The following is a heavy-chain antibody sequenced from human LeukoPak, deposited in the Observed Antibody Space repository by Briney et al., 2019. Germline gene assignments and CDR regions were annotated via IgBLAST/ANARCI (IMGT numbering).Heavy chain of an antibody. J-gene: IGHJ4*02. CDR1: GYSFSTYW. Sequence: GESLKISFKGSGYSFSTYWIAWVRQMPGKGLEWMGIVYPGDSDSRYSPSFQGQVTISADKSINTAYLQWSSLKASDTAMYYCARHYYDTSGYFDYCGQGTLVTVSS. D-gene: IGHD3-22*01. V-gene: IGHV5-51*01. CDR2: VYPGDSDS. CDR3: ARHYYDTSGYFDY.